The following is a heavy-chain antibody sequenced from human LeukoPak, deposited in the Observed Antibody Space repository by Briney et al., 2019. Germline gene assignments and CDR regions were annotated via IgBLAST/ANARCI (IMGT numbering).Heavy chain of an antibody. CDR2: IHHSGST. Sequence: SQPLSLTCTVSGGSSSSGGYYWRWIRQPPGKGLEWIGYIHHSGSTYYNPSLKSRVTISVDRSKNQFSLKLTSVTTADTAVYYCARGDYDSSGPDPSNWFDPWGQGTLVTVSS. J-gene: IGHJ5*02. D-gene: IGHD3-22*01. V-gene: IGHV4-30-2*01. CDR3: ARGDYDSSGPDPSNWFDP. CDR1: GGSSSSGGYY.